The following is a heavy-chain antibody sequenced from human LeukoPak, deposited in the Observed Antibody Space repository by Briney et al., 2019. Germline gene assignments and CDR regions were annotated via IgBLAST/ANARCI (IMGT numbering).Heavy chain of an antibody. V-gene: IGHV3-30-3*01. D-gene: IGHD4-17*01. CDR2: ISYDGSNK. J-gene: IGHJ4*02. Sequence: GGSLRLSCAASGFTFSSYAMHWVRQAPGKGLEWVAVISYDGSNKYYADSVKGRFTISRDNSKNTLYLQMNSLRAEDTAVYYCASACDYGDYYFDYWGQGTLVTVSS. CDR1: GFTFSSYA. CDR3: ASACDYGDYYFDY.